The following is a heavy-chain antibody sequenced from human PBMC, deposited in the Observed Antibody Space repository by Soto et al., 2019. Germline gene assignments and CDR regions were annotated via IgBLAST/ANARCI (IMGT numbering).Heavy chain of an antibody. CDR2: IFPSDSDI. Sequence: PGESLKISCKGSGYNFNTNSIGWVRQMPGKGLEWMGGIFPSDSDIRYSPSLQGQVTISADKSISTTYLQWSSLTASDPAMYYCETRVWFSSSGAPESYAYWGQGTLVTV. V-gene: IGHV5-51*01. D-gene: IGHD3-22*01. CDR3: ETRVWFSSSGAPESYAY. J-gene: IGHJ4*02. CDR1: GYNFNTNS.